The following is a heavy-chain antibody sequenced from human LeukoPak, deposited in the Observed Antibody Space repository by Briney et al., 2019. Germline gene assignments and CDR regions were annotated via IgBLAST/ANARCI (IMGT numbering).Heavy chain of an antibody. Sequence: AGGSLRLSCAASGFTFSSYAMHWVRQAPGKGLEWVALISYDGSNKYYADSVKGRFTTSRDNTKNTLYLQMNNLRAEDTAVYYCARGAYYYDSSGEGGAFDIWGQGTMVTVSS. D-gene: IGHD3-22*01. V-gene: IGHV3-30-3*01. CDR3: ARGAYYYDSSGEGGAFDI. CDR2: ISYDGSNK. CDR1: GFTFSSYA. J-gene: IGHJ3*02.